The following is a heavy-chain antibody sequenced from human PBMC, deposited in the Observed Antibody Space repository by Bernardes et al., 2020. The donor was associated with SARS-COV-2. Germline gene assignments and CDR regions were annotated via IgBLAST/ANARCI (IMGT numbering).Heavy chain of an antibody. V-gene: IGHV4-39*07. J-gene: IGHJ4*02. Sequence: LSLTCTVSGGSISSSSYYWGWIRQPPGKGLEWIGSIYYSGSTYYNPSLKSRVTISVDTSKNQFSLKLSSVTAADTAVYYCARDRVVAATRIRFFDYWGQGTLVTVSS. CDR2: IYYSGST. D-gene: IGHD2-15*01. CDR3: ARDRVVAATRIRFFDY. CDR1: GGSISSSSYY.